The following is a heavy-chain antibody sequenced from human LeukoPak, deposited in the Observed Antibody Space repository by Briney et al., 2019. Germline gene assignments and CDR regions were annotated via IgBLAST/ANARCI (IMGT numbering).Heavy chain of an antibody. CDR2: ISRGGSTI. D-gene: IGHD3-9*01. Sequence: PGGSLRLSCEASGFSFSNNEMNWVRQAPGRGLEWVSYISRGGSTIYYADPVKGRFTLSRDNAQNSLYLQMNSLRAEDTAVYYCAKRYYDILTGYCDYWGQGTLVTVSS. CDR1: GFSFSNNE. V-gene: IGHV3-48*03. CDR3: AKRYYDILTGYCDY. J-gene: IGHJ4*02.